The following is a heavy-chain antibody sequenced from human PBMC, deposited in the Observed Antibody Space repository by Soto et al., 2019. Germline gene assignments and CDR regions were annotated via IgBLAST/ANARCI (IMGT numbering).Heavy chain of an antibody. J-gene: IGHJ3*02. D-gene: IGHD1-26*01. V-gene: IGHV4-34*01. Sequence: QVQLQQWGAGLLKPSETLSLTCAVYGGSFSGYYWSWIRQPPGKGLEWIGEINHSGSTNYNPSLKSRFTISVDTSKHQSGLKMSSAAAADATVYYCASGWEEWELADDDFDIWGAGTMVTVSS. CDR3: ASGWEEWELADDDFDI. CDR2: INHSGST. CDR1: GGSFSGYY.